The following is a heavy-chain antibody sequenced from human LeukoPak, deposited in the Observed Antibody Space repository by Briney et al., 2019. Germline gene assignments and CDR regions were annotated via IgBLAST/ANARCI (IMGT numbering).Heavy chain of an antibody. J-gene: IGHJ4*02. CDR3: ARNGCSSSTCKTE. D-gene: IGHD2-2*01. Sequence: SETLSLTCSVSGVSITGDEDFWTWIRQPPGKGLELIGYVHHSGNRYYDSSLGSRPTISVDRSKNQFSLKLSSVTGADTAVYYCARNGCSSSTCKTEWGQGTLVIVSS. CDR2: VHHSGNR. V-gene: IGHV4-30-2*01. CDR1: GVSITGDEDF.